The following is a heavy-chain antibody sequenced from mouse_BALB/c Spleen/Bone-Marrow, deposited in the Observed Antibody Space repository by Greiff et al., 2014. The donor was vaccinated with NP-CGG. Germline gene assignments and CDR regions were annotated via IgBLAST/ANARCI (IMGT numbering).Heavy chain of an antibody. CDR2: IYPGDGDT. CDR1: GYAFSSYW. J-gene: IGHJ4*01. Sequence: HVQLQQSGAELVRPGSSVKISCKASGYAFSSYWMNWVKQRPGQGLEWIGQIYPGDGDTKYNGKFKGKATLTADKSSSTAFMQLSSLTSEDSAVDFCARLYCYYAYYAMDYLGQGTSVTVSS. V-gene: IGHV1-80*01. D-gene: IGHD2-12*01. CDR3: ARLYCYYAYYAMDY.